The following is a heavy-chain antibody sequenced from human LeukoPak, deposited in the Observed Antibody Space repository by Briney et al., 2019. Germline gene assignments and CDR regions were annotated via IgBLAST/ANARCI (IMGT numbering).Heavy chain of an antibody. CDR1: GGSISSYY. Sequence: SETLSLTCTVSGGSISSYYWSWIRQPPGKGLEWIGYIYYSGSTNYNPSLKSRVTISVDTSKNQFSLKLSSVTAADTAVYYCARQHIEHDYGDYGVEDWFDPWGQGTLVTVSS. D-gene: IGHD4-17*01. CDR3: ARQHIEHDYGDYGVEDWFDP. V-gene: IGHV4-59*08. CDR2: IYYSGST. J-gene: IGHJ5*02.